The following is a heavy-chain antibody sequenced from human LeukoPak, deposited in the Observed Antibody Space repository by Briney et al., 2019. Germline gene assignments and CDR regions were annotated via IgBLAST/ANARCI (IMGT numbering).Heavy chain of an antibody. V-gene: IGHV4-4*02. CDR1: GDSISGTNW. Sequence: SETLSLTCAVSGDSISGTNWWSWVRQSPGKGLEWIGEMYHTGSSNYNPFLKSRVTISVDKSKNQFSLGLSSVHAADTAVYYCSRLYGDYGWFDPWGQGTLVTVSS. J-gene: IGHJ5*02. CDR3: SRLYGDYGWFDP. CDR2: MYHTGSS. D-gene: IGHD4-17*01.